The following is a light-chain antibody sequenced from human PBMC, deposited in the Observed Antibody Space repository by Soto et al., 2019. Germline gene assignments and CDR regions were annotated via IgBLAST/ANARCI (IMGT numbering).Light chain of an antibody. CDR1: QSVSSNY. V-gene: IGKV3D-20*02. Sequence: EIVLTQSPGTLSLSQGERATFSCRASQSVSSNYLAWYQQKPGQAPRLLIYDASKRATGIPARFSGSGSGTNFTLTISSLEPEDFAVYYCQQRRSWQVTFGQGTRLEIK. CDR2: DAS. J-gene: IGKJ5*01. CDR3: QQRRSWQVT.